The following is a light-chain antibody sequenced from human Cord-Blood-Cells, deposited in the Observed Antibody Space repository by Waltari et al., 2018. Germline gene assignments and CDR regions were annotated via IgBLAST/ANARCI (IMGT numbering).Light chain of an antibody. Sequence: DIVMTQSPDSLAVSLGERATINCKSSQSVLYSSNNKNYLAWYQQKPGQPPKLLIYWASTRESGVPDRFSGSGSGTGFTLTISSLQAEDVAVYYCQQYYSTPTFGQGP. CDR1: QSVLYSSNNKNY. J-gene: IGKJ1*01. V-gene: IGKV4-1*01. CDR3: QQYYSTPT. CDR2: WAS.